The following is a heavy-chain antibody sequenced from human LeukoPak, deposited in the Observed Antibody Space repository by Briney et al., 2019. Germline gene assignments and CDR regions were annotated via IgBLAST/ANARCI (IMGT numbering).Heavy chain of an antibody. Sequence: GESLQISCKGSGYSFTSYWIVWVRQMPGKGLEWMGIIYPGDSNTRYSPSFQGQVTISADKSISTAYLPWSSLKPSDTAMYYCARSHCSSTSCYPPLFDYWGQGTLVPVST. CDR1: GYSFTSYW. CDR3: ARSHCSSTSCYPPLFDY. J-gene: IGHJ4*02. V-gene: IGHV5-51*01. D-gene: IGHD2-2*01. CDR2: IYPGDSNT.